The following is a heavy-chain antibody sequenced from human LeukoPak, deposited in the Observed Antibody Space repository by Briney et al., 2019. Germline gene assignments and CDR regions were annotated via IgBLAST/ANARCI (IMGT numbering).Heavy chain of an antibody. D-gene: IGHD4-23*01. V-gene: IGHV5-51*01. CDR1: GYSFTRNW. CDR2: IYPGDSDT. J-gene: IGHJ2*01. Sequence: GESLKISCKVYGYSFTRNWIGWVRRMPGKGLEWMGIIYPGDSDTRYSPSFQGQVTISADKSINTAYLQWSSLKASDTAMHYCARRVVNNRNWYFNLWGRGTLVTVSS. CDR3: ARRVVNNRNWYFNL.